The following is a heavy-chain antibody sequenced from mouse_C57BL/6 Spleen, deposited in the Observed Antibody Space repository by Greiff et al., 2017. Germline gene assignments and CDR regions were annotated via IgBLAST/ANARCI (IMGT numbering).Heavy chain of an antibody. CDR3: ARYSGTLYYFDY. J-gene: IGHJ2*01. V-gene: IGHV7-3*01. CDR1: GFTFTDYY. CDR2: ISNKANGYTT. D-gene: IGHD4-1*01. Sequence: EVKVEESGGGLVQPGGSLSLSCAASGFTFTDYYMSWVRQPPGKALEWLGFISNKANGYTTEYSASVKGRFTISRYNSQSILYLQMNALRAEDSATYYCARYSGTLYYFDYWGQGTTLTVSA.